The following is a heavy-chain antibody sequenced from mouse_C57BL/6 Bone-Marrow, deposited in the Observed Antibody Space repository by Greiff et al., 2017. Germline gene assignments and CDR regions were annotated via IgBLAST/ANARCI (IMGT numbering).Heavy chain of an antibody. CDR2: IRNKANGYTT. CDR1: GFTFTDYY. Sequence: EVKLVDSGGGLVQPGGSLSLSCAASGFTFTDYYMSWVRQPPGKALEWLGFIRNKANGYTTEYSASVKGRFTISRDNSQSILYLQMNALRAEDSATYYCARLRLYFDYWGQGTTLTVSS. D-gene: IGHD2-12*01. CDR3: ARLRLYFDY. V-gene: IGHV7-3*01. J-gene: IGHJ2*01.